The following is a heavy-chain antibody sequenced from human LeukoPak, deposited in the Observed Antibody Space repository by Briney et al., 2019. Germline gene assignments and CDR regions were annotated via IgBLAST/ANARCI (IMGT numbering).Heavy chain of an antibody. V-gene: IGHV1-3*01. CDR2: INAGNGIT. J-gene: IGHJ6*02. CDR3: ARVQREYCSGGSCYSWRYGMDV. D-gene: IGHD2-15*01. CDR1: GYTFTSYA. Sequence: ASVKVSCKASGYTFTSYAMHWVRQAPGQRLEWMGWINAGNGITKYSQKFQGRVTITRDTSASTAYMELSSLRSEDTAVYYCARVQREYCSGGSCYSWRYGMDVWGQGTTVTVSS.